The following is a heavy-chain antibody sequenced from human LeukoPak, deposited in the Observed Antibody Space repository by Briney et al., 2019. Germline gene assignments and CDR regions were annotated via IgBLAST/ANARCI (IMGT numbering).Heavy chain of an antibody. CDR3: TTDVWESLTLLGVVAAFHI. Sequence: GGSLRLSCAASGFTFSNSELNWVRQAPGKGLEWVGRIKNKIDGGTTDYAAPVKGRFTISRDDSKNTVYLQMSSLKTEDTAVYYCTTDVWESLTLLGVVAAFHILGGGTMVTVSS. CDR2: IKNKIDGGTT. CDR1: GFTFSNSE. V-gene: IGHV3-15*01. D-gene: IGHD3-3*01. J-gene: IGHJ3*02.